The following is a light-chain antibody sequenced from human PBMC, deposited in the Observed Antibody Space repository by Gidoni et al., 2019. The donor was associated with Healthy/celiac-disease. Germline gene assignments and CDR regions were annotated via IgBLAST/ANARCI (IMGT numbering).Light chain of an antibody. CDR1: QDISNY. CDR2: DAS. J-gene: IGKJ4*01. CDR3: QQYDNLFT. Sequence: IQMTQSPSSLSASVGDRVTITCQASQDISNYLNWYQQKPGKAPKLLIYDASNLETGVPSRFSGSGSGTDFTFTISSLQPEDIATYYCQQYDNLFTFGGGTKVEIK. V-gene: IGKV1-33*01.